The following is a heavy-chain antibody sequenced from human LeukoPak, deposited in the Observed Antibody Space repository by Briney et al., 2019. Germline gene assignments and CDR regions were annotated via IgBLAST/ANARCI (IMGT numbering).Heavy chain of an antibody. J-gene: IGHJ1*01. Sequence: ASVKVSCKTSGYTFSSYGISWVRQAPGQGLEWMGWISAYNGNTNYAQKLQGRVTMTTDTSTSTAYMALRSLRSDDTAVYYCARGGYQPLDVTYFQHWGQGTLVTVSS. CDR3: ARGGYQPLDVTYFQH. D-gene: IGHD2-2*01. V-gene: IGHV1-18*01. CDR1: GYTFSSYG. CDR2: ISAYNGNT.